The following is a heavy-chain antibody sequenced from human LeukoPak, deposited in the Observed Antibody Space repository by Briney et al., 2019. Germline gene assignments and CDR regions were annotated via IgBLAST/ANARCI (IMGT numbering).Heavy chain of an antibody. CDR3: ASAPGRPHRFDH. CDR1: GGSISGSSYY. V-gene: IGHV4-39*07. CDR2: IYYSGST. Sequence: SETLSLTCTVSGGSISGSSYYWGWIRQPPGKGLEWIGSIYYSGSTYYNPSLKSRVTISVDKSKNQFSLKLSSVTAADTAVYYCASAPGRPHRFDHWGQGTLVTVSS. J-gene: IGHJ4*02.